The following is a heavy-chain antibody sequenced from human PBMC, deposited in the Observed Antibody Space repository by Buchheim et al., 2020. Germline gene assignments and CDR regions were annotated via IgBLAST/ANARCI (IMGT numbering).Heavy chain of an antibody. CDR1: GYSIRSGGYY. D-gene: IGHD5-24*01. CDR2: MYYSGTT. Sequence: QVLLQESGPGLVKPSQTLSLTCSVSGYSIRSGGYYWIWIRQHPGKGLEWIGYMYYSGTTYYNPSLRSRVTISLDTAKNQLSLKLNSVTAADTAVYYCARRDGFNQVFDFWGRGTL. V-gene: IGHV4-31*03. J-gene: IGHJ4*02. CDR3: ARRDGFNQVFDF.